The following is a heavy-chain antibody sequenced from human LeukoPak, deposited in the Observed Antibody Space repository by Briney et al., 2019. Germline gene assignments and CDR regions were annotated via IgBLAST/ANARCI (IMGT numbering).Heavy chain of an antibody. CDR2: IRYDGSNK. Sequence: PGGSLRLSCAASGFTFSSYGMHWVRQAPGKGLEWVAFIRYDGSNKYYADSVKGRFTISRDNSKNTLYLQMNSLRAEDTAVYYCAKDRPHCSSTSCYGDYFDYWGQGTLVTVSS. V-gene: IGHV3-30*02. CDR1: GFTFSSYG. D-gene: IGHD2-2*01. J-gene: IGHJ4*02. CDR3: AKDRPHCSSTSCYGDYFDY.